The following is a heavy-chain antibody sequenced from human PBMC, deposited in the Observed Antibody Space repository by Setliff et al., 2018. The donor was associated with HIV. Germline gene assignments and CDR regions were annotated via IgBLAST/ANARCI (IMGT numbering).Heavy chain of an antibody. V-gene: IGHV3-30*02. CDR1: GFTFNGYG. J-gene: IGHJ4*02. CDR3: AKCGGVTCYSASWYFDY. Sequence: GGSLRLSCAASGFTFNGYGMYWVRQAPGKGLEWVAFIRYDGSNQYYADSVKGRFTISRDNSKNTLYLQMNSLRAEDTAVYYCAKCGGVTCYSASWYFDYWGQGTLVTVSS. D-gene: IGHD2-15*01. CDR2: IRYDGSNQ.